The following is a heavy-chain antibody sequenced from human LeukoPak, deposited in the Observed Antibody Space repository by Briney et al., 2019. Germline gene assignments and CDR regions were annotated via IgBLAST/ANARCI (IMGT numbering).Heavy chain of an antibody. CDR2: ISYDGSNK. CDR3: ARGSPWPAAEGSWFAP. Sequence: PGGSLRLSCAASGFTSSSYAMHWVRQAPGKGLEWVAVISYDGSNKYYADSVKGRFTISRDNSKNTLYLQMNSLRAEDTAVYYCARGSPWPAAEGSWFAPWGQGTLVTVSS. V-gene: IGHV3-30*04. D-gene: IGHD2-2*01. CDR1: GFTSSSYA. J-gene: IGHJ5*02.